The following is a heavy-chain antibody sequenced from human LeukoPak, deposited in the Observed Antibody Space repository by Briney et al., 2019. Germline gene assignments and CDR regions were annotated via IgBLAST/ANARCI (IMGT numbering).Heavy chain of an antibody. D-gene: IGHD3-3*01. CDR2: VHPDGRT. Sequence: SETLSLTCGVSGGSVTSTNWWTWVRQPPGKGLEWIGEVHPDGRTNYNPSLKSRLTMSVDLSENHISLKLTSVTAADTAVYYCAREGGFYRPLDYSGQGTLVTVSS. CDR1: GGSVTSTNW. J-gene: IGHJ4*02. CDR3: AREGGFYRPLDY. V-gene: IGHV4-4*02.